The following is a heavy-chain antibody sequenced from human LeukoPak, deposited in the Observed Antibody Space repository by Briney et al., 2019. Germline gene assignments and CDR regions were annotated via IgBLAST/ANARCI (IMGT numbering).Heavy chain of an antibody. CDR1: GFTFSSYS. V-gene: IGHV3-21*01. D-gene: IGHD3-22*01. CDR3: ARDQYYYDSSGYLRLSYYYYYMDV. Sequence: GGSLRLSCAASGFTFSSYSMNWVRQAPGKGLEWVSSISSSSSYIYYADSVMGRFTISRDNAKNSLYLQMNSLRAEDTAVYYCARDQYYYDSSGYLRLSYYYYYMDVWGKGTTVTVSS. J-gene: IGHJ6*03. CDR2: ISSSSSYI.